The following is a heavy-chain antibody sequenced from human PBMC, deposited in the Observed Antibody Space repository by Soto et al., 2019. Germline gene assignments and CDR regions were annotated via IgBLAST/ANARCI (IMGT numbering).Heavy chain of an antibody. CDR3: ANLPLYGSGFDC. Sequence: EVQLVESGGGLVQPGRSLRLSCAASGFTVDDYAIHWVRQAPGRGLEWVAGISWNGASIGYADSVKGRFTISRDNAKNSLHLQMNSLRSEDTALYYCANLPLYGSGFDCWGQGTLVTVSS. J-gene: IGHJ4*02. CDR1: GFTVDDYA. V-gene: IGHV3-9*01. CDR2: ISWNGASI. D-gene: IGHD3-10*01.